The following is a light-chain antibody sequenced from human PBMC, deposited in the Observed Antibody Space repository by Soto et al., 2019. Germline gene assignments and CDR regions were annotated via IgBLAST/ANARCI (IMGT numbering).Light chain of an antibody. Sequence: IEMTQSPSTLSASVGDRVTISCRASQSIGGWLAWYRQKPGKAPKLLIYEASVLQKGVPSRFSGSGAGAVFTRAISSLQPDDFETDSCQEHNSYIPTFGPGTKVDIK. CDR3: QEHNSYIPT. J-gene: IGKJ1*01. CDR1: QSIGGW. CDR2: EAS. V-gene: IGKV1-5*03.